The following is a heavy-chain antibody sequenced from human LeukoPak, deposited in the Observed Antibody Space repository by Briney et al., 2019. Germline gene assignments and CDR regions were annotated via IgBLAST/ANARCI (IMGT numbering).Heavy chain of an antibody. D-gene: IGHD3-22*01. V-gene: IGHV4-30-2*01. CDR1: GGSISSGGYS. CDR2: IYHSGST. CDR3: ARTATYYYYSSGYHPYYFDY. J-gene: IGHJ4*02. Sequence: SETLSLTCAVSGGSISSGGYSWSWIRQPPGKGLEWIGYIYHSGSTYYNPSLKSRVTISVGRPKNQFSLKLSSVTAADTAVYYCARTATYYYYSSGYHPYYFDYWGQGTLVTVSS.